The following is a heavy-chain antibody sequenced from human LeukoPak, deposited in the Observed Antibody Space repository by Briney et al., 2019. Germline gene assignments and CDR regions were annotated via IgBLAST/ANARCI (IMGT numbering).Heavy chain of an antibody. CDR3: VLLWFGERQAFDI. CDR2: IRSKANSYAT. Sequence: GGSLRLSCAASGFTFSGSAMHRVRQASGKGLEWVGRIRSKANSYATAYAASVKGRFTISRDDSKNTAYLQMNSLKTEDTAVYYCVLLWFGERQAFDIWGQGTMVTVSS. D-gene: IGHD3-10*01. J-gene: IGHJ3*02. V-gene: IGHV3-73*01. CDR1: GFTFSGSA.